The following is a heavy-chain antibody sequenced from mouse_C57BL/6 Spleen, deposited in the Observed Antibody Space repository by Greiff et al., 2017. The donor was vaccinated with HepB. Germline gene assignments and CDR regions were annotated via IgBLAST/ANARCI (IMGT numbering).Heavy chain of an antibody. CDR2: IDSSDSYT. D-gene: IGHD2-4*01. J-gene: IGHJ3*01. V-gene: IGHV1-50*01. CDR3: ARWGYDYDGGAWFAY. CDR1: GYTFTSYW. Sequence: QVQLQQPGAELVKPGASVKLSCKASGYTFTSYWMQWVKQRPGQGLEWIGEIDSSDSYTNYNQKFKGKATLTVDTSSSTAYMQLSSLTSEDSAVYYCARWGYDYDGGAWFAYWGQGTLVTVSA.